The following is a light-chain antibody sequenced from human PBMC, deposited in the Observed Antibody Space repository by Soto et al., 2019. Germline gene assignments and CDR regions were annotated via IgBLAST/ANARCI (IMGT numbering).Light chain of an antibody. CDR3: QQYGSSLYT. CDR1: QSVSSSY. V-gene: IGKV3-20*01. CDR2: GAS. J-gene: IGKJ2*01. Sequence: EIVWTQSPGTLSLSPWERATLSCRASQSVSSSYLAWYQQKPGHAPRLLIYGASSSATGIPDRFSGSGYGTDFTLTISRLEPEDFAVYYCQQYGSSLYTFGQGTKLEIK.